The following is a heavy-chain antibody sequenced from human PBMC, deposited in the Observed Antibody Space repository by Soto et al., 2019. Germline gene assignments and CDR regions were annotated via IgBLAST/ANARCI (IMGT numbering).Heavy chain of an antibody. Sequence: PGGSLRLSCAASGFTFSSYAMSWVRQAPGKGLEWVSGIRGSGGSIYYADSVKGRFTISRDNAKNSLYLQMNSLRAEDTAVYYCARDRVLGGSYRVSSDWGQGTLVTVSS. D-gene: IGHD1-26*01. CDR1: GFTFSSYA. CDR3: ARDRVLGGSYRVSSD. CDR2: IRGSGGSI. J-gene: IGHJ4*02. V-gene: IGHV3-23*01.